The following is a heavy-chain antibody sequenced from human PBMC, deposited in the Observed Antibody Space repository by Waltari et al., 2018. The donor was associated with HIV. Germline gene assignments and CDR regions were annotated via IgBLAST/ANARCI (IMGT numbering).Heavy chain of an antibody. CDR3: AHRTTIFGVQADVVDI. CDR1: GFSLTTRGVG. Sequence: QITLKESGPTLVKPTQTLTLTCTFSGFSLTTRGVGVGWIRQPPGKALECLALIYWDDDKRYSPSLKSRLTISKDTSKNQVVLIMTNMDPVDTATYYGAHRTTIFGVQADVVDIWGQGTMVTVSS. CDR2: IYWDDDK. D-gene: IGHD3-3*01. J-gene: IGHJ3*02. V-gene: IGHV2-5*02.